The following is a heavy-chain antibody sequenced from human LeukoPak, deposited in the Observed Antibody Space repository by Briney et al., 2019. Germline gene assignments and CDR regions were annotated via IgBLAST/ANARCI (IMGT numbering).Heavy chain of an antibody. V-gene: IGHV1-2*02. J-gene: IGHJ4*02. D-gene: IGHD2-15*01. CDR1: GYTFIGYY. Sequence: GASVKVSCKASGYTFIGYYMHWVRQAPGQGLEWMGWIDPNSGGSSYAQNFQGRVTMTRDTSISTAYMELSRLRSDDTAVYYCARAGDCSGGSCYYFDYWGQGTLVTVSS. CDR2: IDPNSGGS. CDR3: ARAGDCSGGSCYYFDY.